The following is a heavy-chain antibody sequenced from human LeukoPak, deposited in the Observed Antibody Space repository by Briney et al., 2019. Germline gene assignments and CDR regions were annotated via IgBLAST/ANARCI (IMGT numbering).Heavy chain of an antibody. J-gene: IGHJ4*02. D-gene: IGHD3-16*01. CDR1: VDSISVGLYY. CDR3: ARDRPFGAGWPHAFDY. Sequence: PSETLSLTCTVSVDSISVGLYYCSWIRQHPGNGLGWIGYIYYSGTTYYNPSLRSRVAISVDTSKNQFSLKLTSVTAADTAVYYCARDRPFGAGWPHAFDYWGQGTLVTVSS. V-gene: IGHV4-31*03. CDR2: IYYSGTT.